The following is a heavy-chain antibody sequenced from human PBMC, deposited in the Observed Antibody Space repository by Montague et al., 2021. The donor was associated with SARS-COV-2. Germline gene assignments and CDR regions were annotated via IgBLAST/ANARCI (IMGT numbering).Heavy chain of an antibody. CDR2: IYYSGST. CDR3: ARDGYNAHQNYWYFDL. D-gene: IGHD5-24*01. CDR1: GGSISTYS. J-gene: IGHJ2*01. V-gene: IGHV4-59*12. Sequence: SETLSLTCTVSGGSISTYSWSWIRQPPGKGLEWMGYIYYSGSTNYSPSLKSRVTISVDTSKNQFSLKLSSVTAADTAVYYCARDGYNAHQNYWYFDLWGRGTLVTVSS.